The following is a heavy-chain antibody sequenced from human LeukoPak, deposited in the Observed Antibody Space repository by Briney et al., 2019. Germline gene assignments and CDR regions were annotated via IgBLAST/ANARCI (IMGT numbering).Heavy chain of an antibody. Sequence: GGSLRLSCAASGFTFDDYAMHWVRQAPGKGLEWVSGISWNSGSIGYADPVKGRFTISRDNAKNSLYLHMNSLRAEDTALYYCAKDTLYDSSGLDYWGQGTLVTVSS. CDR3: AKDTLYDSSGLDY. J-gene: IGHJ4*02. V-gene: IGHV3-9*01. D-gene: IGHD3-22*01. CDR1: GFTFDDYA. CDR2: ISWNSGSI.